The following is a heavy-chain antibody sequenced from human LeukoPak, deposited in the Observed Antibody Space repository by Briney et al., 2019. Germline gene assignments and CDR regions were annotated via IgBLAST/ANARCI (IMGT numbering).Heavy chain of an antibody. V-gene: IGHV1-24*01. CDR3: ATAPIDSSGYYYDY. CDR1: GYTLTELS. D-gene: IGHD5-12*01. CDR2: FDPEDGET. Sequence: ASVKVSFKVSGYTLTELSMHWVRQAPGKGLEWMGGFDPEDGETIYAQKFQGRVTMTEDTSTDTAYMELSSLRSEDTAVYYCATAPIDSSGYYYDYWGQGTLVTVSS. J-gene: IGHJ4*02.